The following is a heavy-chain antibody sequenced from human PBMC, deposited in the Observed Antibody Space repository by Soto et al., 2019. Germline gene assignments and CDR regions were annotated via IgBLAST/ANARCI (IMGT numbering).Heavy chain of an antibody. CDR2: ISYDGSNK. J-gene: IGHJ6*02. CDR3: AKDSRFWAWLFLTYGLDG. CDR1: GFTFSSYG. D-gene: IGHD3-3*01. Sequence: QVQLVESGGGVVQPGRSLRLSCAASGFTFSSYGMHWVRQAPGKGLEWVAVISYDGSNKYYADSVKGRFTISRDNSNNTLYLQMNILRAKDTAVYYLAKDSRFWAWLFLTYGLDGWGQGTTVTVS. V-gene: IGHV3-30*18.